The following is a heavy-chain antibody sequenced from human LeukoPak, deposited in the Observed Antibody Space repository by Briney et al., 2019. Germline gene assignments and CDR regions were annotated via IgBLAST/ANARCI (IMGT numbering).Heavy chain of an antibody. CDR2: IGSSGGGI. CDR3: AREGFPYSSSSPSFDY. D-gene: IGHD6-6*01. Sequence: PGGSLRLSCAASGFTFSTYTMYWVRHPPGKRLEWVSIIGSSGGGIPYADSVKGRFTISRDNSKNTLYLQMNSLRAEDTAVYYCAREGFPYSSSSPSFDYWGQGTLVTVSS. CDR1: GFTFSTYT. V-gene: IGHV3-23*01. J-gene: IGHJ4*02.